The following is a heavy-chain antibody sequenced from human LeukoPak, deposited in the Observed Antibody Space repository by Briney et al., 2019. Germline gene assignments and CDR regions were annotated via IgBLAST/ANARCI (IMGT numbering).Heavy chain of an antibody. CDR3: ARSEDGYSTFDY. Sequence: GGSLRLSCAASGFPFSSYSMNWVRHAPGKGLEWVSSISSSSSYIYYADSVKGRFTISRDNAKNSLYLQMNSLRAEDTAVFYCARSEDGYSTFDYWGQGTLVTVSS. J-gene: IGHJ4*02. V-gene: IGHV3-21*01. CDR1: GFPFSSYS. D-gene: IGHD4-4*01. CDR2: ISSSSSYI.